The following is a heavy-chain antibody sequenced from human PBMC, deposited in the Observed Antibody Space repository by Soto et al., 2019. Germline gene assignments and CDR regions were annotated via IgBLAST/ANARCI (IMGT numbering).Heavy chain of an antibody. CDR1: GGTFSTYG. CDR2: IIRIFGSA. V-gene: IGHV1-69*01. CDR3: ARIKRPPKGGYIYYYYGLDV. Sequence: QVQLVQSGAEVKKPGSSVKVSCKASGGTFSTYGISWVRRAPGQGLEWMGGIIRIFGSADFAQKFQGRVTITADESTGTVYMELNSLRSEDTAVYYCARIKRPPKGGYIYYYYGLDVWGQGTTVTVSS. J-gene: IGHJ6*02. D-gene: IGHD1-1*01.